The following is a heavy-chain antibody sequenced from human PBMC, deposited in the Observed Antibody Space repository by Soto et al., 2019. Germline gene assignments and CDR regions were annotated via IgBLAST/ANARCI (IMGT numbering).Heavy chain of an antibody. CDR1: GFTFRNFG. D-gene: IGHD2-21*02. V-gene: IGHV3-30*18. CDR2: ISYDGTNK. Sequence: GALRLSCAASGFTFRNFGMHWVRQAPGKGLEWVAVISYDGTNKYYADSVKGRFTISRDNSKNTLYLQINSLRAEDTAVYYCAKAVHPFVVVTASDYWGQGTLVTVSS. CDR3: AKAVHPFVVVTASDY. J-gene: IGHJ4*02.